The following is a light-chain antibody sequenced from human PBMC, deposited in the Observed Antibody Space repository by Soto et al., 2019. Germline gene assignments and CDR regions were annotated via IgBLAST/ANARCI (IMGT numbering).Light chain of an antibody. CDR2: DAS. CDR3: QQRQT. V-gene: IGKV3-11*01. J-gene: IGKJ1*01. Sequence: EVVLTQSPATLSLSPGERATLSCRASQSVSSYLAWYQQKPGQAPRLLIYDASNRATGIPARFSGSGSGTDFTLTISSLEPKDFAIYYCQQRQTFGQGTKVEIK. CDR1: QSVSSY.